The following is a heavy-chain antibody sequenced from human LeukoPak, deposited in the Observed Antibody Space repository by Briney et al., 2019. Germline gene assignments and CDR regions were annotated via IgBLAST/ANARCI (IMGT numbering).Heavy chain of an antibody. Sequence: ASVKVSCKASGYTFTGYYMHWVRQAPGQGLEWMGWINPNSGGTNYAQKFQGRVTMTRDTSISTAYMELSRLRSDDTAVYYCARAVCSSTSCYSAFDIWGQGTMVTVSS. CDR3: ARAVCSSTSCYSAFDI. D-gene: IGHD2-2*01. J-gene: IGHJ3*02. CDR1: GYTFTGYY. V-gene: IGHV1-2*02. CDR2: INPNSGGT.